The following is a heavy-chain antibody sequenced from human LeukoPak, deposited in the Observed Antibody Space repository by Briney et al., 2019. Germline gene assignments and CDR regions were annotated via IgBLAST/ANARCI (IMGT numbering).Heavy chain of an antibody. CDR1: GGSISSYY. D-gene: IGHD3-3*01. V-gene: IGHV4-59*01. CDR3: ARGHFGVAKGPFDY. Sequence: SETLSLTCTVSGGSISSYYWSWIRQPPGKGLEWIGYIYYSGSTNYNPSLKSRVTISVDTSKNQFYLKLSSVTAADMAVYYCARGHFGVAKGPFDYWGQGTLVTVSS. CDR2: IYYSGST. J-gene: IGHJ4*02.